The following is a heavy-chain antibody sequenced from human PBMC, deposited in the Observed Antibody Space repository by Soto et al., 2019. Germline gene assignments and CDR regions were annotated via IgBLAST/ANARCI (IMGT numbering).Heavy chain of an antibody. CDR1: GYSFASYW. CDR2: IYPADSNT. D-gene: IGHD2-21*02. V-gene: IGHV5-51*01. Sequence: PGESLKISCTGLGYSFASYWIAWVRQMPGKGLEWMGIIYPADSNTRYTPSFQGLVTISADKSISTAYLQWSGLKASDTAMYYCARPRIVAVTALAFDIWGQGTMVTVSS. CDR3: ARPRIVAVTALAFDI. J-gene: IGHJ3*02.